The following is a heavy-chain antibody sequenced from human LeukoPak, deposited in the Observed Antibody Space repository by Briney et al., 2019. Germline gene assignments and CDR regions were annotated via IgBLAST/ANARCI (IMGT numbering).Heavy chain of an antibody. D-gene: IGHD2-15*01. V-gene: IGHV5-51*01. Sequence: GESLKISCKGSGYSFSSYWIGWVRQMPGKGLEWTGMIYPGDSESRYSPSFQGQVIMSADKSISTAYLQWSSLKASDTAMYYCATEYGSGRHFDYWGQGTLVTVSS. CDR1: GYSFSSYW. CDR3: ATEYGSGRHFDY. CDR2: IYPGDSES. J-gene: IGHJ4*02.